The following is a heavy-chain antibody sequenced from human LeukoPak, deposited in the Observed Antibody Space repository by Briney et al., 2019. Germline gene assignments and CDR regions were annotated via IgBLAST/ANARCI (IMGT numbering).Heavy chain of an antibody. CDR1: GGSFSGYY. CDR3: ARGSERARSPPDY. J-gene: IGHJ4*02. V-gene: IGHV4-34*01. CDR2: INHSGST. Sequence: PSETLSLTCAVYGGSFSGYYWSWIRQPPGKGLEWIGEINHSGSTNYNPSLKSRVTISVDTSKNQFSLKLSSVTAADTAVYYCARGSERARSPPDYWGQGTLVTVSS.